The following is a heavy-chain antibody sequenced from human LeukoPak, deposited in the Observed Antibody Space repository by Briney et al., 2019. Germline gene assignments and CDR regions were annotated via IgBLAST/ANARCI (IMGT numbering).Heavy chain of an antibody. CDR2: IIPILGIA. CDR3: AKEGRPPRTDDYSNWLFDDY. V-gene: IGHV1-69*04. J-gene: IGHJ4*02. D-gene: IGHD4-11*01. CDR1: GGTFSSYA. Sequence: SVKVSCKASGGTFSSYAISWVRPAPGQGLEWMGRIIPILGIANYAQKFQGRVTITADKSTSTAYMELSSLRSEDTAVYYCAKEGRPPRTDDYSNWLFDDYWGQGALVTVSS.